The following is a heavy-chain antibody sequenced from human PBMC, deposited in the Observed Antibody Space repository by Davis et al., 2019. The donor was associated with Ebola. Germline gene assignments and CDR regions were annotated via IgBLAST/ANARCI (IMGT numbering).Heavy chain of an antibody. Sequence: HSQTLSLTCDISGDSVSSNSAAWNWIRQSPSRGLEWMGRTYYRSKWYNDYAVSVKSRITINPDTSKNQFSLQLNSVTPEDTAVYYCARDPSNWGSGYSDYWGQGTLVTVSS. CDR2: TYYRSKWYN. D-gene: IGHD7-27*01. J-gene: IGHJ4*02. CDR3: ARDPSNWGSGYSDY. CDR1: GDSVSSNSAA. V-gene: IGHV6-1*01.